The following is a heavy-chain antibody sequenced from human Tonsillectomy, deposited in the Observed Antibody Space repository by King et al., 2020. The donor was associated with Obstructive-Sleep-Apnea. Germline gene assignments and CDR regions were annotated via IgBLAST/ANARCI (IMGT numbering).Heavy chain of an antibody. V-gene: IGHV1-69*04. CDR2: IIPILGIA. D-gene: IGHD3-10*01. CDR1: GGTFSSYA. J-gene: IGHJ6*02. CDR3: ARGGPATPFYYYYYGMDV. Sequence: QLVQSGAEVKKPGSSVKVSCKASGGTFSSYAISWVRQAPGQGLEWMGRIIPILGIANYAQKFQGRVTITADKSTSTAYMELSSLRSEDTAVYYCARGGPATPFYYYYYGMDVWGQGTTVTVSS.